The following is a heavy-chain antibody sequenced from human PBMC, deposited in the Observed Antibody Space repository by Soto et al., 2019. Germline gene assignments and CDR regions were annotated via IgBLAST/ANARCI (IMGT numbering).Heavy chain of an antibody. D-gene: IGHD4-4*01. CDR3: ETDKDSNYDY. V-gene: IGHV1-69*08. Sequence: QVHLVQSGAEVEKPGSSVKVSCKASGDTFSSYSFTWVRQAPGQGLEWMGRIIPILGITNYAQKFQGRVTITADKSTSTAYMELSSVRSEDTAVYYCETDKDSNYDYWGQGTLVTISS. CDR2: IIPILGIT. J-gene: IGHJ4*02. CDR1: GDTFSSYS.